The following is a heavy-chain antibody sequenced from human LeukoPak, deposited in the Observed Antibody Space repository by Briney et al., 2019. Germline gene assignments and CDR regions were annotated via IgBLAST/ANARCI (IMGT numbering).Heavy chain of an antibody. Sequence: ASVKVPCKASGYTFTGYYMHWVRQAPGQGLEWMGWINPNSGGTNYAQKFQGRVTMTRDTSISTAYMELSRLRSDDTAVYYCARDIIVVPADNYYYYGMDVWGQGTTVTVSS. CDR3: ARDIIVVPADNYYYYGMDV. CDR1: GYTFTGYY. V-gene: IGHV1-2*02. J-gene: IGHJ6*02. CDR2: INPNSGGT. D-gene: IGHD2-2*01.